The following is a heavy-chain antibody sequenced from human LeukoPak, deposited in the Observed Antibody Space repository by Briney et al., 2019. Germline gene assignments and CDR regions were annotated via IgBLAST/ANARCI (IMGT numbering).Heavy chain of an antibody. CDR1: GFTFSIYA. V-gene: IGHV3-33*01. J-gene: IGHJ6*02. CDR2: IWYAGSNK. CDR3: ARDGYGMDV. Sequence: PGRSLRLSCAASGFTFSIYAMHWVRQAPGKGLEWVAVIWYAGSNKYNADSVKGRFTISRDNSKNMMYLQINSLRADDTAVYYCARDGYGMDVWGQGTTVTVSS.